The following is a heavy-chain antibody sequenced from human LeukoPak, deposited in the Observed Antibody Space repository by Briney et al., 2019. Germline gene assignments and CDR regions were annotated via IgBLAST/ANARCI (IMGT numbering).Heavy chain of an antibody. Sequence: GGSLRLSCAASGFTFDDYGMSWVRQAPGKGLEWVSAISGSGGSTYYADSVKGRFTISRDNSKNTLYLQMNSLRAEDTAVYYCAKETNTIFGDTGSAFDIWGQGTMVTVSS. CDR2: ISGSGGST. J-gene: IGHJ3*02. CDR1: GFTFDDYG. V-gene: IGHV3-23*01. D-gene: IGHD3-3*01. CDR3: AKETNTIFGDTGSAFDI.